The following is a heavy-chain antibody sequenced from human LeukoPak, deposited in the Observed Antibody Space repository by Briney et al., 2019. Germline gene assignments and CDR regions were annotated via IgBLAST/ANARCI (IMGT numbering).Heavy chain of an antibody. CDR1: GFTFSSYS. CDR2: ISSSSSYI. Sequence: PGGSLRLSCAASGFTFSSYSMNWVRQAPGKGLEWVSSISSSSSYIYYADSVKGRFTISRDNAKNSLYLQMNSLRAEDTAVYYCARDGSGSYINLFQDYWGQGTLVTVSS. D-gene: IGHD1-26*01. J-gene: IGHJ4*02. CDR3: ARDGSGSYINLFQDY. V-gene: IGHV3-21*01.